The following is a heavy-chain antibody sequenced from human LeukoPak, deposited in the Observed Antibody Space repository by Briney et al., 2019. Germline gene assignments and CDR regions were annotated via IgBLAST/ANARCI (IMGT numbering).Heavy chain of an antibody. D-gene: IGHD6-13*01. Sequence: SETLSLTCTVSGGSISSYYWSWIRQPPGKGPEWIGYIYYSGSTNYNPSLKSRVTISVDTSKNQFSLKLSSVTAADTAVYYCASLSPGIAAAGTWGQGTLVTVSS. CDR2: IYYSGST. CDR1: GGSISSYY. CDR3: ASLSPGIAAAGT. V-gene: IGHV4-59*08. J-gene: IGHJ5*02.